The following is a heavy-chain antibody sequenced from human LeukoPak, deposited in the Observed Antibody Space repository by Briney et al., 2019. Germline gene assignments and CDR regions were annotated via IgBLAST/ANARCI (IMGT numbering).Heavy chain of an antibody. CDR2: IYSSGST. D-gene: IGHD6-19*01. Sequence: SETLSLTCTVSGGSISSGDYYWSWIRQHSGKGLEWIGYIYSSGSTFYNPSLKSRVTISADTSKNQFSLKLSSVTAADMAMYYCARLENFSSGWADSWFDPWGQGTLVTVSS. CDR1: GGSISSGDYY. CDR3: ARLENFSSGWADSWFDP. J-gene: IGHJ5*02. V-gene: IGHV4-31*03.